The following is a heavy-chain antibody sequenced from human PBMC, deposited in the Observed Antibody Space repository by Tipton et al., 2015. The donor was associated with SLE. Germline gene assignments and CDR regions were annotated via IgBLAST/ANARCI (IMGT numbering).Heavy chain of an antibody. V-gene: IGHV4-39*07. CDR3: ARGPSITYFDY. Sequence: TLSLTCTVSGGSISSSSYYWGWIRQPPGKGLEWIGSIHYSGSTNYNPSLKSRVTISVDTSKNQFSLKLSSVAAADTAVYYCARGPSITYFDYWGQGTLVTVSS. CDR1: GGSISSSSYY. D-gene: IGHD1-14*01. J-gene: IGHJ4*02. CDR2: IHYSGST.